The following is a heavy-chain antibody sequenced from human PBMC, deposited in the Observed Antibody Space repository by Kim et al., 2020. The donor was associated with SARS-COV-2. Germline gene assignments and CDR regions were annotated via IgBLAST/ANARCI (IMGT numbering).Heavy chain of an antibody. CDR1: GYTFTTYA. D-gene: IGHD2-15*01. Sequence: ASVKVSCKASGYTFTTYAINWVRQAPGQGHEWMGWISTRSGNPTYAQGFTGRLVFSLDTSVSTTYLQISSLKAEDTAVYYCVRDSYCSDDRCYSFEYWGQGTLVTVSS. CDR3: VRDSYCSDDRCYSFEY. CDR2: ISTRSGNP. V-gene: IGHV7-4-1*02. J-gene: IGHJ4*02.